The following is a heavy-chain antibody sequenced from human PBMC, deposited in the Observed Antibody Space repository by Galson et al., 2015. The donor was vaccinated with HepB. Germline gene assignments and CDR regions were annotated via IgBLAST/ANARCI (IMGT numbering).Heavy chain of an antibody. CDR2: IKSKTDGGTT. Sequence: SLRLSCAASGFTFSNAWMSWVRQAPGKGLEWVGRIKSKTDGGTTDYAAPVKGRFTISRDDSKNTLYLQMNSLKTEDTAVYYCTTDSGPIYSYGNPGDCWGQGTLVTVSS. D-gene: IGHD5-18*01. CDR3: TTDSGPIYSYGNPGDC. CDR1: GFTFSNAW. J-gene: IGHJ4*02. V-gene: IGHV3-15*01.